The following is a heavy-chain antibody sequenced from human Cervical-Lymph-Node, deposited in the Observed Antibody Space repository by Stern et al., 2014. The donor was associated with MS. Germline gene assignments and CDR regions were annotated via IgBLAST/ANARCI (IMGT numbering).Heavy chain of an antibody. V-gene: IGHV4-31*03. CDR2: IYHSGGT. Sequence: QVQLQESGPGLVKPSQTLSLTCTVSGDSFNSGDYYWSWIRQYPGKGLEWIGYIYHSGGTYYNPSLKSRLTISIDTSKNQFSLKVSSVTPADTAVYYCARGWENWGYGLDFWGQGTLVTVSS. D-gene: IGHD7-27*01. CDR1: GDSFNSGDYY. CDR3: ARGWENWGYGLDF. J-gene: IGHJ4*02.